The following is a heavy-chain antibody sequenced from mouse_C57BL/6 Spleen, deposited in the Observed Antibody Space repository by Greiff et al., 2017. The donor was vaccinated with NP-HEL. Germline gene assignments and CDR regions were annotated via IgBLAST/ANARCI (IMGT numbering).Heavy chain of an antibody. J-gene: IGHJ2*01. D-gene: IGHD1-1*01. CDR2: IDPNSGGT. Sequence: VKLKQPGAELVKPGASVKLSCKASGYTFTSYWMHWVKQRPGRGLEWIGRIDPNSGGTKYNEKFKSKATLTVDKPSSTAYMQLSSLTSEDSAVYYCARHYYGSFDYWGQGTTLTVSS. CDR1: GYTFTSYW. CDR3: ARHYYGSFDY. V-gene: IGHV1-72*01.